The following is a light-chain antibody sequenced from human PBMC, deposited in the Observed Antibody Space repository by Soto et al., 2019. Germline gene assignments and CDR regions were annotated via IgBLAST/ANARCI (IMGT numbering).Light chain of an antibody. CDR2: GAS. CDR1: QGVSRK. Sequence: TQSPSTLSASVGDSVTFSCRASQGVSRKLAWYQHKPGQAPRLLISGASTGATGVPARFSGSGSGTEFTLTISSLQSEDGAIYYCQQYHTWPLTFGGGTKVDIK. J-gene: IGKJ4*01. V-gene: IGKV3-15*01. CDR3: QQYHTWPLT.